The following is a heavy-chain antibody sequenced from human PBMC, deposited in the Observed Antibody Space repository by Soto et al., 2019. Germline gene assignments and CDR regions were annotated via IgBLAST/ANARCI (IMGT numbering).Heavy chain of an antibody. Sequence: GGSLRLSCAASGFTFSSYAMSWVRQAPGKGLEWVSVISGSGGSTYYADPVKGRFTISKDNSKNTLYLQMNSLRAEDTAVYYCAKDRVSGPHGEAFDIWGQGTMVTVSS. D-gene: IGHD6-19*01. V-gene: IGHV3-23*01. CDR1: GFTFSSYA. CDR3: AKDRVSGPHGEAFDI. J-gene: IGHJ3*02. CDR2: ISGSGGST.